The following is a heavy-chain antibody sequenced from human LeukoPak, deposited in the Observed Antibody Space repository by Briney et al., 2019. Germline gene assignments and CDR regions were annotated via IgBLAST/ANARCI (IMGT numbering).Heavy chain of an antibody. J-gene: IGHJ4*02. CDR2: IFYTGRT. CDR1: GGSIINTDYY. Sequence: RTSETLSLTCTVSGGSIINTDYYWGWIRQSPGKGLEWVGSIFYTGRTYYNPSLESRLTISLDLPKNQFSVNLKPVTASDTAFYYCARHLALVTTPYNFHYWGQGALVTVSP. CDR3: ARHLALVTTPYNFHY. V-gene: IGHV4-39*01. D-gene: IGHD4-17*01.